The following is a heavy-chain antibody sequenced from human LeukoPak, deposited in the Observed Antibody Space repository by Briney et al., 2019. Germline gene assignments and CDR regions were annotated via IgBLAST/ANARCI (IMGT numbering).Heavy chain of an antibody. CDR1: GFTFSSYS. J-gene: IGHJ4*02. CDR3: AEIDCSSTSCHDY. D-gene: IGHD2-2*01. CDR2: ISSSSSYI. Sequence: GGSLRLSCAASGFTFSSYSMNWVRQAPGKGLEWVSSISSSSSYIYYADSVKDRFTISRDNVKNSLYLQMNSLRAEDTAVYYCAEIDCSSTSCHDYWGQGTLVTVSS. V-gene: IGHV3-21*06.